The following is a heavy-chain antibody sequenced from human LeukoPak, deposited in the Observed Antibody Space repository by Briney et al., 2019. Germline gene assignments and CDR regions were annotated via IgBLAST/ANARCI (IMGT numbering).Heavy chain of an antibody. V-gene: IGHV4-38-2*02. D-gene: IGHD5-18*01. CDR2: IYHSGST. Sequence: SETLSLTCTVSGYSIGSGYYWGWIRQPPGKGLEWIGSIYHSGSTYYNPSLKSRVTISVDTSKNQFSLKLSSVTAADTAVYYCARIRYSYGFDYWGQGTLVTVSS. J-gene: IGHJ4*02. CDR1: GYSIGSGYY. CDR3: ARIRYSYGFDY.